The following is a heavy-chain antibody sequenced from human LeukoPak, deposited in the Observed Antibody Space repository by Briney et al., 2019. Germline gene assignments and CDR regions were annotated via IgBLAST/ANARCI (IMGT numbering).Heavy chain of an antibody. D-gene: IGHD2-15*01. CDR1: GDSVSSNSAA. V-gene: IGHV6-1*01. CDR3: ARGYCSGGSCFYYFDY. J-gene: IGHJ4*02. CDR2: TYYRSKWYT. Sequence: SQTLSLTCAISGDSVSSNSAAWNWIRQSPSRGLEWLGRTYYRSKWYTEYAVSVKSRITINPDTSKNQFSLQLNSVTPEDTAVYYCARGYCSGGSCFYYFDYWGQGTLVTVSS.